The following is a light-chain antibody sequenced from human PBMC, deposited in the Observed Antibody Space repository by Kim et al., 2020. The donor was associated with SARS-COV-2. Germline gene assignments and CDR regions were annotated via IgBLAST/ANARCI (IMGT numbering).Light chain of an antibody. J-gene: IGKJ4*01. CDR1: QTITSA. CDR3: QQYKDWPT. CDR2: AAS. V-gene: IGKV3-15*01. Sequence: SVAPGDSATLSCRTSQTITSALAWYQQTAGQAPRLLISAASTRATGIPAMFSGSGFGTDFTLTISSLQSEDFAVYYCQQYKDWPTFGGGTKVEIK.